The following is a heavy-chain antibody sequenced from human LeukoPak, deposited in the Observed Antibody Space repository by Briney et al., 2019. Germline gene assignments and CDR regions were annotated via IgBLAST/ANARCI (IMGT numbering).Heavy chain of an antibody. D-gene: IGHD1-20*01. CDR1: GFTFGSYS. CDR2: ISSGSRTI. Sequence: GGSLRLSCAASGFTFGSYSMNWVRQAPGRGLEWISYISSGSRTIYYADSVEGRLTGSRDNVKNSLYLQMRSLRAEDTAVYYCARESITGHRDFDYWGQGTLVTVSS. CDR3: ARESITGHRDFDY. J-gene: IGHJ4*02. V-gene: IGHV3-48*01.